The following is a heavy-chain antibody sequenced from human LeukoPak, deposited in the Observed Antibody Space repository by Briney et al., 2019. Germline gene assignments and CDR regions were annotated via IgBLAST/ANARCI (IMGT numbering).Heavy chain of an antibody. CDR3: ARAGPYSSSSSPYG. D-gene: IGHD6-6*01. CDR2: INPNSGGT. J-gene: IGHJ4*02. CDR1: GYTFTGYY. V-gene: IGHV1-2*02. Sequence: ASVKVSCKASGYTFTGYYMHWVRQAPGQGLEWMGWINPNSGGTNYAQKFQGRVTMTRDTSISKAYMELSRLRSDDTAVYYCARAGPYSSSSSPYGWGQGTLVTVSS.